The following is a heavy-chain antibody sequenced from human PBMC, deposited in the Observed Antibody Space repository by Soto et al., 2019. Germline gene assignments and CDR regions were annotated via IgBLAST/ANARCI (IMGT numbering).Heavy chain of an antibody. Sequence: QVPVVESGGGVVQPGRSLRLSCTASGFTFSGHAMHWVRQPPGKGLEWVAQTWYDGSNKYYADSVKGRFTISRDNSXNTLYVQMDSLRVEDTAVYYCARDGQSLAPYALDVWGQGTSVTVSS. D-gene: IGHD6-19*01. CDR3: ARDGQSLAPYALDV. CDR1: GFTFSGHA. CDR2: TWYDGSNK. V-gene: IGHV3-33*01. J-gene: IGHJ6*02.